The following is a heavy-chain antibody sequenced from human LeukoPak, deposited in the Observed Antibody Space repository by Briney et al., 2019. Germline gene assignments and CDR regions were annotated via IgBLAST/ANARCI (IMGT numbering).Heavy chain of an antibody. CDR3: APIAAAGTGRYMDV. CDR2: IRYDGSNK. Sequence: LAGGSLRLSCAASGFTFSSYGMHWVRQAPGKGLEWVAFIRYDGSNKYYADPVKGRFTISRDNSKNTLYLQMNSLRAEDTAVYYCAPIAAAGTGRYMDVWGKGTTVTVSS. J-gene: IGHJ6*03. CDR1: GFTFSSYG. V-gene: IGHV3-30*02. D-gene: IGHD6-13*01.